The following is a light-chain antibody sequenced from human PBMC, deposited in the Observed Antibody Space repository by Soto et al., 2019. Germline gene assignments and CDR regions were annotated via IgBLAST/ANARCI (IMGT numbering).Light chain of an antibody. V-gene: IGLV9-49*01. CDR1: SGYSNYK. Sequence: QSVLTQPPSASASLGASVTLTCTLSSGYSNYKVDWYQQRPGKGPRFVMRVGTGGIVGSKGDGIPDRFSVLGSGLNRYLTIKNIQEEDASDYHCGADHGSGSNFVVFGGGTKLTVL. J-gene: IGLJ2*01. CDR2: VGTGGIVG. CDR3: GADHGSGSNFVV.